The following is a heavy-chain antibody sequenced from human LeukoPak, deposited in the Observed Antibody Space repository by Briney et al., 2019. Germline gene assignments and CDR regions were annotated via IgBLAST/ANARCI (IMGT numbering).Heavy chain of an antibody. Sequence: ASVKVSCKASGYTFTGYYMHWVRQATGQGLEWMGWMNPNSGNTGYAQKFQGRVTITRNTSISTAYMELSSLRSEDTAVYYCARGLEGITPVWGQGTLVTVSS. CDR1: GYTFTGYY. D-gene: IGHD6-13*01. J-gene: IGHJ4*02. CDR3: ARGLEGITPV. CDR2: MNPNSGNT. V-gene: IGHV1-8*03.